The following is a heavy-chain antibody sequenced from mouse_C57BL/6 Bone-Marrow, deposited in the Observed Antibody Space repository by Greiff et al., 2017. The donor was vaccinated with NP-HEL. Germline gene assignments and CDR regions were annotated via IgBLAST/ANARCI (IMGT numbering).Heavy chain of an antibody. CDR2: INPSTGGT. J-gene: IGHJ3*01. CDR3: ARWVYDGYYGFAY. V-gene: IGHV1-42*01. Sequence: VQLQQSGPELVKPGASVKISCKASGYSFTGYYMNWVKQSPEKSLEWIGEINPSTGGTTYNQKFKAKATLTVDKSSSTAYMQLKSLTSEDSAVYYCARWVYDGYYGFAYWGQGTLVTVSA. D-gene: IGHD2-3*01. CDR1: GYSFTGYY.